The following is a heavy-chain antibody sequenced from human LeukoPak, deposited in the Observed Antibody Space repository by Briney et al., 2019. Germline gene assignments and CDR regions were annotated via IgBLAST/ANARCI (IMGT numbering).Heavy chain of an antibody. CDR3: ARVGVGATLYYFDY. V-gene: IGHV3-53*01. Sequence: GGSLRLSCAASGFTVSANYMNWVRQAPGKGLEWVSVIYSSGHTYYADSVKGRFTISRDNSKNTLYLQMNSLRADDTAVYYCARVGVGATLYYFDYWGQGTLVTVSS. CDR1: GFTVSANY. D-gene: IGHD1-26*01. CDR2: IYSSGHT. J-gene: IGHJ4*02.